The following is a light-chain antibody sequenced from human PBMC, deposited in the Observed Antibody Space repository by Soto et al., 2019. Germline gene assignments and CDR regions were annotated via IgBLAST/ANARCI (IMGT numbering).Light chain of an antibody. CDR3: SSYTSSTTLSVV. V-gene: IGLV2-14*01. CDR1: SSDVGGYNY. J-gene: IGLJ2*01. Sequence: QPALTQPASVSGSPGQSITISCTGTSSDVGGYNYVSWYQQHPGKAPKLMIYGVTNRPSGVSNRFSGSKSGNTASLTISGLQAEDEADYYCSSYTSSTTLSVVFGGGTQLTVL. CDR2: GVT.